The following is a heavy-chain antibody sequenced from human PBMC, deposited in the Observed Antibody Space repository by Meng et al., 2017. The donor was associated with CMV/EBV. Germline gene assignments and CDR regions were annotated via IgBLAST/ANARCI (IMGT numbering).Heavy chain of an antibody. Sequence: ESLKISCAASGFTFSSYSMNWVRQPPGKGLEWVGTIYYSGSPYYNPSLQSRVTISVDTSKNQFSLKLSFVTAADTAVYYCARVNPNYYFYGMDVWGQGTTVTVSS. CDR2: IYYSGSP. CDR1: GFTFSSYS. CDR3: ARVNPNYYFYGMDV. J-gene: IGHJ6*02. V-gene: IGHV4-39*07.